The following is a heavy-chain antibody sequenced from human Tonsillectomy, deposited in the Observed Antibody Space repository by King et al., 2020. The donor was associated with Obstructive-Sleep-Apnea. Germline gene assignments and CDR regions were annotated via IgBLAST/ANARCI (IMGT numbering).Heavy chain of an antibody. CDR1: GFTFSSYW. Sequence: DVQLVESGGGLVQPGGSLRLSCAASGFTFSSYWMSWVRQAPGKGLEWVANIKQDGSEKYYVDSVKGRFTISRDNAKNSPYLQMNSLRAEDTAVYYCARGIREAAASLGYWGQGTLVTVSS. CDR2: IKQDGSEK. V-gene: IGHV3-7*03. D-gene: IGHD6-13*01. J-gene: IGHJ4*02. CDR3: ARGIREAAASLGY.